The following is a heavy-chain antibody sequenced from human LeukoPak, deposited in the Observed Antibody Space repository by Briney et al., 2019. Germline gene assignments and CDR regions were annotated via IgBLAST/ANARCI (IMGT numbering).Heavy chain of an antibody. J-gene: IGHJ4*02. V-gene: IGHV6-1*01. CDR2: TYYRSKWYN. CDR3: ARGYGYYFDY. CDR1: GDSVSSNSAA. D-gene: IGHD5-18*01. Sequence: SQTLSLTCAISGDSVSSNSAAWNWLRQSPSRGLEWLGRTYYRSKWYNDYAVPVKSRITINPDTSENHFSLQLNSVTPEDTAVYYCARGYGYYFDYWGQGTLVTVSS.